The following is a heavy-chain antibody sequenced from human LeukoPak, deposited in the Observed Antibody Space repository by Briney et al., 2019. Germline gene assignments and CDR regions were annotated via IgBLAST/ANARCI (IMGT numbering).Heavy chain of an antibody. CDR1: GGSISSYY. V-gene: IGHV4-59*08. D-gene: IGHD4-17*01. CDR3: ARTTVTMGSVDY. J-gene: IGHJ4*02. CDR2: IYYSGST. Sequence: SSETLSLTCTVSGGSISSYYWSWIRQPPGKGLEWIGYIYYSGSTNYNPSLKSRVTISVDTSKNQFSLKLGSVTAADTAVYYCARTTVTMGSVDYWGQGTLVTVSS.